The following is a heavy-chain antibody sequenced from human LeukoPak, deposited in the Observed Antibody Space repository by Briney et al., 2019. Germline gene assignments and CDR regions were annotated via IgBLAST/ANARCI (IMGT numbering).Heavy chain of an antibody. Sequence: GGSLRLACTASGFTFNNYAIYWVRQAPGKGLEWVSAINWNGGGTDYADSVKGQFTISRDNAKNSLYLQLSSLRPEDTALYYCAKHLTATNTYIFFGLDVWGQGTSVTVSS. J-gene: IGHJ6*02. CDR1: GFTFNNYA. CDR3: AKHLTATNTYIFFGLDV. CDR2: INWNGGGT. V-gene: IGHV3-20*04. D-gene: IGHD1-26*01.